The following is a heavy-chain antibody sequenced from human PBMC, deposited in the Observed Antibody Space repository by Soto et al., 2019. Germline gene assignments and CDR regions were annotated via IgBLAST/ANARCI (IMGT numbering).Heavy chain of an antibody. J-gene: IGHJ3*02. D-gene: IGHD3-22*01. V-gene: IGHV1-3*01. CDR2: INAGNGNT. Sequence: GASVKVSCKASGYTFTSYAMHWVRQAPGQRLEWMGWINAGNGNTKYSQKFQGRVTITRDTSASTAYMELSSLRSEDTAVYYCARAPESVWYYYDSSGYRDAFDIWGQGTMVTVSS. CDR1: GYTFTSYA. CDR3: ARAPESVWYYYDSSGYRDAFDI.